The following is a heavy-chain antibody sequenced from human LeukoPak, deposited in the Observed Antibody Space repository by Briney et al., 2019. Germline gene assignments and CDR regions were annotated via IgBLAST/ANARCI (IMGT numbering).Heavy chain of an antibody. J-gene: IGHJ3*02. V-gene: IGHV1-2*02. CDR3: AIRNDRISPPLVPPDDAFEI. Sequence: ASVKVSCKASGGTGGTFSSYAINWVRQAPGQGLEWMGWINPNSGGTNYAQKFQGRVTMTRDTSITTAYMELSRLRSDDTAVYYCAIRNDRISPPLVPPDDAFEIWGQGTMVTVSS. CDR1: GGTGGTFSSYA. CDR2: INPNSGGT. D-gene: IGHD1-1*01.